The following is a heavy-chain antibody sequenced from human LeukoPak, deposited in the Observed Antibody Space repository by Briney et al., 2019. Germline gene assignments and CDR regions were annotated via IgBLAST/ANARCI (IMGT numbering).Heavy chain of an antibody. CDR1: GGTFSSYA. D-gene: IGHD5-18*01. CDR2: IIPIFGIA. CDR3: ARGQSGGYSYGSGYFDY. Sequence: SVKVSCKASGGTFSSYAISWVRQAPGQGLEWMGRIIPIFGIANYAQKFQGRVTITADKSTSTAYMELSSLRSEDTAVYYCARGQSGGYSYGSGYFDYWGQRTLVTVSS. J-gene: IGHJ4*02. V-gene: IGHV1-69*04.